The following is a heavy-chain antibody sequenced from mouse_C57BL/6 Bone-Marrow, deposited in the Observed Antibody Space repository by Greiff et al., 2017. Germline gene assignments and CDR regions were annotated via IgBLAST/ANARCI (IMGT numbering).Heavy chain of an antibody. CDR3: ARIYYGNPYYYAMDY. J-gene: IGHJ4*01. Sequence: EVKLVESGGGLVKPGGSLKLSCAASGFTFSSYAMSWVRQTPEKRLGWVATISDGGSYTYYPDNVKGRFTISRDNAKNNLYLQMSHLKSEDTAMYYCARIYYGNPYYYAMDYWGQGTSVTVSS. CDR2: ISDGGSYT. CDR1: GFTFSSYA. V-gene: IGHV5-4*03. D-gene: IGHD2-1*01.